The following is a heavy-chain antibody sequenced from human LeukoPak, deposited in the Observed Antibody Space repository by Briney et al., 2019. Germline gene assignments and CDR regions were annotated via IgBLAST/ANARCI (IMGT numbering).Heavy chain of an antibody. CDR1: GFTFSNNA. J-gene: IGHJ4*02. D-gene: IGHD2-21*01. CDR3: AKDFRIGYSAHFDY. CDR2: TSTSGGSA. V-gene: IGHV3-23*01. Sequence: GGSLRLSCAASGFTFSNNAMSWVRQAPGKGLEWVSATSTSGGSAYYADSVKGRFSISRDNSKNTLYLQMDSLRGEDTAVYYCAKDFRIGYSAHFDYWGQGALVTVSS.